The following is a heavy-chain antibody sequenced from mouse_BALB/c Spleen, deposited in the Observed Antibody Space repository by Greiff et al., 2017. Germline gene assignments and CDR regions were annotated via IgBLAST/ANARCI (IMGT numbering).Heavy chain of an antibody. J-gene: IGHJ4*01. V-gene: IGHV7-3*02. D-gene: IGHD1-1*02. Sequence: EVKLMESGGGLVQPGGSLRLSCATSGFTFTDYYMSWVRQPPGKALEWLGFIRNKANGYTTEYSVSVKGRFTISRDNSQSILYLQMNTLRAEDSATYYCARDGGYYAMDYWGQGTSVTVSS. CDR3: ARDGGYYAMDY. CDR2: IRNKANGYTT. CDR1: GFTFTDYY.